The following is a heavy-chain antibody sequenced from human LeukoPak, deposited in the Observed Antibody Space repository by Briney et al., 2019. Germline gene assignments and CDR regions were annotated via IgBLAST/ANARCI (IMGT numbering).Heavy chain of an antibody. Sequence: GGSLRLSCAASGFTISSYGMHWVRQAPGKGLEGVAFIHSDGINKYYPDSVKGRFTISRDDSKNTLYLQMNSLRAEDTAVYYCAYSSLSTWGQGTLVTVSS. J-gene: IGHJ4*02. D-gene: IGHD6-19*01. CDR3: AYSSLST. V-gene: IGHV3-30*02. CDR2: IHSDGINK. CDR1: GFTISSYG.